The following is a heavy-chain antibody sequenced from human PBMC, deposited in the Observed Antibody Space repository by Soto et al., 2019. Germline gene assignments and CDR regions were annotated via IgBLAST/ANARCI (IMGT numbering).Heavy chain of an antibody. CDR1: GGSITSSY. Sequence: SETLSLTCTVSGGSITSSYWSWIRRPPGKGLEWIAYIYDTGISGYTPSTSYNPSLKSRVTMSVDTSKSQFSLKLSSVTAADTAVYYCARAHDFWGGRQQPIDSWGQGTLVTVSS. CDR2: IYDTGISGYTPST. J-gene: IGHJ4*02. V-gene: IGHV4-59*12. CDR3: ARAHDFWGGRQQPIDS. D-gene: IGHD3-3*01.